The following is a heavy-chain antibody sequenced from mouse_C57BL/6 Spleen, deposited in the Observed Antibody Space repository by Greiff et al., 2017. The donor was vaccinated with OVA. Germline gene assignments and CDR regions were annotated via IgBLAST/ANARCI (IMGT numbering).Heavy chain of an antibody. J-gene: IGHJ2*01. CDR2: INPNNGGT. CDR1: GYTFTDYY. D-gene: IGHD2-10*01. Sequence: EVQLQQSGPELVKPGASVKISCKASGYTFTDYYMNWVKQSHGKSLEWIGDINPNNGGTSYNQKFKGKATLTVDKSSSTAYMELRSLTSEDSAVYYCERTYYGNYGGDYWGQGTTLTVSS. CDR3: ERTYYGNYGGDY. V-gene: IGHV1-26*01.